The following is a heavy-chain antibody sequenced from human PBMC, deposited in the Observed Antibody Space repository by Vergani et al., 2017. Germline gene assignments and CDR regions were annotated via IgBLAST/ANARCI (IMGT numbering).Heavy chain of an antibody. Sequence: QLQLQESGPGLVKPSETLSLTCTVSGGSISSSSYYWGWIRQPPGKGLEWIGSIYYSGSTYYNPSLKSRVTISVDTSKNQFSLKLSSVTAADTAVYYCAREGVPALDWFDPWGQGTLVTVSS. D-gene: IGHD2-2*01. J-gene: IGHJ5*02. CDR1: GGSISSSSYY. V-gene: IGHV4-39*07. CDR2: IYYSGST. CDR3: AREGVPALDWFDP.